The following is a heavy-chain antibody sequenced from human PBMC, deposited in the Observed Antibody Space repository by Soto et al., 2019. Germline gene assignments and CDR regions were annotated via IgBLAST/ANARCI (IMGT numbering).Heavy chain of an antibody. Sequence: QVQVVASGGGVVQPGRSLRLSCTASGFTFSGHAMHWVRQPPGKGLEWVAQIWYDGSNKYYADSVKGRFTISRDKSKNTLYVQMDSLRVDDTAVYYCARDGQSLAPYALDVWGQGTSVTVSS. CDR3: ARDGQSLAPYALDV. CDR2: IWYDGSNK. D-gene: IGHD6-19*01. V-gene: IGHV3-33*01. J-gene: IGHJ6*02. CDR1: GFTFSGHA.